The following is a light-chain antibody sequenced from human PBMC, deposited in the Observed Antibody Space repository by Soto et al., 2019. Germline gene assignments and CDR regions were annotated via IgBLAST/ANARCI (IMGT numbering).Light chain of an antibody. CDR1: SSDVGSYNL. CDR3: CSYAGRSTLV. CDR2: EGS. Sequence: QSALTQPASVSGSPGQSITISCTGSSSDVGSYNLVSWHQQYPGKAPKLMIYEGSKRPSGVSXRFXGSXXGXTXXLTISGLQAEDEADYYCCSYAGRSTLVFGGGTKLTVL. V-gene: IGLV2-23*01. J-gene: IGLJ3*02.